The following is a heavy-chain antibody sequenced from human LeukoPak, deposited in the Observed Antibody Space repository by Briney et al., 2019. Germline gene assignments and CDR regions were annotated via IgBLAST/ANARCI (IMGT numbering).Heavy chain of an antibody. J-gene: IGHJ4*02. CDR2: IYPGDSDT. CDR1: GYSFTSYW. CDR3: ARQLAVSSINSDY. V-gene: IGHV5-51*01. Sequence: GESLNISCKGSGYSFTSYWIGWVRQMPGKGLEWMGIIYPGDSDTRYSPSFQGQVTISADKSISTAYLQWSSLKASDTAMYYCARQLAVSSINSDYWGQGTLVTVSS. D-gene: IGHD2-8*02.